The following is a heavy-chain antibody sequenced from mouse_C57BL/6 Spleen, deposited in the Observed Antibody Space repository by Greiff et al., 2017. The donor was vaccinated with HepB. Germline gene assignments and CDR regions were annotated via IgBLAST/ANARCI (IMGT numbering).Heavy chain of an antibody. V-gene: IGHV5-9*01. CDR2: ISGGGGNT. J-gene: IGHJ3*01. Sequence: DVKLVESGGGLVKPGGSLKLSCAASGFTFSSYTMSWVRQTPAKRLEWVATISGGGGNTYYPDSVKGRFTISSDNAKNTLYLQMSSLRSEVTALYYCARRGYYYGSSYGFAYWGQGTLVTVSA. CDR3: ARRGYYYGSSYGFAY. CDR1: GFTFSSYT. D-gene: IGHD1-1*01.